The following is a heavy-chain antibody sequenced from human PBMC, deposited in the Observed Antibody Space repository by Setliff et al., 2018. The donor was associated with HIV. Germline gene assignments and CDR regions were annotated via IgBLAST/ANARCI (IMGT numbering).Heavy chain of an antibody. CDR1: GYTLTTYG. D-gene: IGHD3-22*01. J-gene: IGHJ4*02. CDR2: INTYTGNP. V-gene: IGHV7-4-1*02. CDR3: AGDGYYYDSSGHLAYYFDY. Sequence: ASVKVSCKASGYTLTTYGISWVRQAPGQGPEWMGWINTYTGNPTYAQDFTGRFVFSLDTSVSTAYLQISSLKAEDIAVYYCAGDGYYYDSSGHLAYYFDYWGQGTLVTVSS.